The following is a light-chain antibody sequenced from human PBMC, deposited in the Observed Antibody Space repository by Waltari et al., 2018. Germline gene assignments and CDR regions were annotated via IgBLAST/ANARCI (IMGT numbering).Light chain of an antibody. CDR1: SSDVGGYNY. Sequence: QSALTQPRSVSGSPGQSVTISCNGTSSDVGGYNYVPWYQQHPGKAPKLMIYDVSKRPSGVPDRFSGSKAGNTASLTISVLQAEDEADYYCCSYAGSYPVVFGGGTKLTVL. J-gene: IGLJ2*01. CDR3: CSYAGSYPVV. CDR2: DVS. V-gene: IGLV2-11*01.